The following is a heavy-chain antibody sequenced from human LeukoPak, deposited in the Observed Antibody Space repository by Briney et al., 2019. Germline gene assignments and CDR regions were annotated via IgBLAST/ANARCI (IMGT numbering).Heavy chain of an antibody. Sequence: PSETLSLTCTVSGGSISSSSYYWGWIRQPPGKGLEWIGSIYYSGSTYYNPSLKSRVTISVDTSKNQFSLKLSSVTAADTAVYYCARGLYALDYYYGLDVWGQGTTVTVSS. J-gene: IGHJ6*02. V-gene: IGHV4-39*01. CDR3: ARGLYALDYYYGLDV. CDR2: IYYSGST. D-gene: IGHD2-8*01. CDR1: GGSISSSSYY.